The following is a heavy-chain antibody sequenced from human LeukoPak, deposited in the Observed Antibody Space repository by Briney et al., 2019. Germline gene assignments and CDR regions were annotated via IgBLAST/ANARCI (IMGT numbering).Heavy chain of an antibody. V-gene: IGHV3-30*04. CDR1: GFTFSSYA. D-gene: IGHD6-13*01. J-gene: IGHJ4*02. Sequence: PGGSLRLSCAASGFTFSSYAMHWVRQAPGKGLEWVAVISYDGSNKYYADSVKGRFTISRDNSKNTLYLQMNSLRAEDTAVYYCAREVCQQLVGGYFDYWGQGTLVTVSS. CDR2: ISYDGSNK. CDR3: AREVCQQLVGGYFDY.